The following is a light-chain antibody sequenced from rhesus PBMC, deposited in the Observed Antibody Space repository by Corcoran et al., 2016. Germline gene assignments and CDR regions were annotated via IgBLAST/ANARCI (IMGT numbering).Light chain of an antibody. CDR2: GAA. V-gene: IGKV3-53*02. CDR3: QLLTSSPSS. CDR1: QSVSSY. Sequence: QIILTQSPATLSLSPGERATLSCRASQSVSSYLAWYQQKPGLAPRLLSYGAASRAPGNPDRFSGSRYCTDFTFTISSLVPQDFAVYYCQLLTSSPSSFGQGTKVEIK. J-gene: IGKJ2*01.